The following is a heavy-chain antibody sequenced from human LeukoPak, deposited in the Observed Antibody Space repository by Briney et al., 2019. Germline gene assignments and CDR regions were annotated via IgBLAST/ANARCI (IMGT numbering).Heavy chain of an antibody. V-gene: IGHV1-69*13. CDR2: IIPIFGTA. J-gene: IGHJ5*02. D-gene: IGHD5-18*01. CDR3: ARDRGVDTAMVNWFDP. Sequence: ASVKVSCKASGGTFSSYAISWVRQAPGQGLEWMGGIIPIFGTANYAQKFQGRVTITADESTSTAYMELSSLRSEDTALYYCARDRGVDTAMVNWFDPWGQGTLVTVSS. CDR1: GGTFSSYA.